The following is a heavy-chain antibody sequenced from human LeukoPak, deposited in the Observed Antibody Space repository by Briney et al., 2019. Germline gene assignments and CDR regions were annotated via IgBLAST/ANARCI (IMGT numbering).Heavy chain of an antibody. Sequence: SVKVSCKASGGTFSSYAISWVRQAPGQGLEWMGGIIPIFGTANYAQKFQGRVTITADESTSTAYMELSSLRSEDTAVYYCASSLKGDIVVVPAAIKYYYYYMDVWGKGTTVTVPS. J-gene: IGHJ6*03. V-gene: IGHV1-69*13. CDR1: GGTFSSYA. CDR2: IIPIFGTA. D-gene: IGHD2-2*02. CDR3: ASSLKGDIVVVPAAIKYYYYYMDV.